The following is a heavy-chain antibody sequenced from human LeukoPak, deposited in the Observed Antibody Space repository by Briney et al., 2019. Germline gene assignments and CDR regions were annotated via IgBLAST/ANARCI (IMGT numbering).Heavy chain of an antibody. CDR2: IIPTFGTA. Sequence: SVKVSCKASGGTFSSYAISWVRQAPGQGLEWMGGIIPTFGTANYAQKLQGRVTITADKSTSTAYMELRSLRSEDTAVYYCGRLHPTGETDYWGQGTLVTVSS. CDR3: GRLHPTGETDY. V-gene: IGHV1-69*06. CDR1: GGTFSSYA. J-gene: IGHJ4*02. D-gene: IGHD1-1*01.